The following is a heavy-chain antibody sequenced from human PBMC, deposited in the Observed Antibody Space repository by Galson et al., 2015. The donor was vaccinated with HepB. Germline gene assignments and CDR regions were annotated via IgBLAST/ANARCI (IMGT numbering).Heavy chain of an antibody. CDR3: ARVSSGYYGPFFDY. CDR1: GGSISSYY. J-gene: IGHJ4*02. D-gene: IGHD3-22*01. CDR2: IYYSGST. V-gene: IGHV4-59*01. Sequence: ETLSLTCTVSGGSISSYYWSWIRQPPGKGLEWIGYIYYSGSTNYNPSLKSRVTISVDTSKNQFSLKLSSVTAADTAVYYCARVSSGYYGPFFDYWGQGTLVTVSS.